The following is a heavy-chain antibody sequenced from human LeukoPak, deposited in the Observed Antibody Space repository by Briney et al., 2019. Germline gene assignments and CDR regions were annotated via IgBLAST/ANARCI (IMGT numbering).Heavy chain of an antibody. Sequence: SETLSLTCAVYGGSFSGYYWSWIRQPPGKGLEWIGEINHSGSTNYNPSLKSRVTISVDTSKIQFSLKLSSVTAADTAVYYCARGGSSSWYRTLYFDYWGQGTLVTVSS. CDR2: INHSGST. V-gene: IGHV4-34*01. CDR3: ARGGSSSWYRTLYFDY. J-gene: IGHJ4*02. CDR1: GGSFSGYY. D-gene: IGHD6-13*01.